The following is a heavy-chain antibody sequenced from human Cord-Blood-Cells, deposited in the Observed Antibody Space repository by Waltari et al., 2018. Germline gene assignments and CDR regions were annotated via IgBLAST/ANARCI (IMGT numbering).Heavy chain of an antibody. Sequence: QVQLQQWGAGLLQPSETLSLTCAVYGGSFSGYYGSWIRPPPGKGLEWIGEINHSGSTNYNPSLKSRVTISVDTSKNQFSLKLSSVTAADTAVYYCARGIDSIAARPSRWFDPWGQGTLVTVSS. CDR2: INHSGST. CDR1: GGSFSGYY. CDR3: ARGIDSIAARPSRWFDP. V-gene: IGHV4-34*01. D-gene: IGHD6-6*01. J-gene: IGHJ5*02.